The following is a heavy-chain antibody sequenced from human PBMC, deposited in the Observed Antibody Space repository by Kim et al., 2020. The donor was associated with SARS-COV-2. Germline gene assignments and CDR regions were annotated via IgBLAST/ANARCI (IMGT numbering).Heavy chain of an antibody. CDR1: GFSFSNYG. CDR2: VEYHGRDK. Sequence: GGSLRLSCAASGFSFSNYGMHWVRQAPGKGLEWVAVVEYHGRDKDYECSVKGRFTISRDTSKNTLYLQMASLSSEDTAVYYCASGASTEVWDYALWGRGT. D-gene: IGHD4-17*01. CDR3: ASGASTEVWDYAL. V-gene: IGHV3-30*03. J-gene: IGHJ2*01.